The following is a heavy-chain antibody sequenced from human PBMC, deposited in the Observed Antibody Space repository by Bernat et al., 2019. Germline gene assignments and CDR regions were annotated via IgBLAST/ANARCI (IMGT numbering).Heavy chain of an antibody. CDR2: ISASGGST. D-gene: IGHD6-6*01. Sequence: EVQLLESGGGLVQPGGSLRLSCAASGFTFSSYAMSWVRQAPGKGLEWVSAISASGGSTYYADSVKGRLTISRDNSKNTLYLQMNSLRAEDTAVYYCAKDRLAARPRFDYWGQGTLVTVSS. CDR1: GFTFSSYA. CDR3: AKDRLAARPRFDY. V-gene: IGHV3-23*01. J-gene: IGHJ4*02.